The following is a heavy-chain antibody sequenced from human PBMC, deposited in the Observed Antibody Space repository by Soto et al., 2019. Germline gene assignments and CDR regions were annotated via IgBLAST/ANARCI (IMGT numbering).Heavy chain of an antibody. CDR2: ISATGGST. J-gene: IGHJ4*02. CDR3: AKDRLAGNFDY. V-gene: IGHV3-23*01. CDR1: GFTFNNYA. Sequence: WLPLRLSCAASGFTFNNYAMSRVRQAPGKGLEWVATISATGGSTYYADSVKGRFTISRDNSKNTLYLQMNGLRVEDTAVYYCAKDRLAGNFDYWGQGTQVTVSS.